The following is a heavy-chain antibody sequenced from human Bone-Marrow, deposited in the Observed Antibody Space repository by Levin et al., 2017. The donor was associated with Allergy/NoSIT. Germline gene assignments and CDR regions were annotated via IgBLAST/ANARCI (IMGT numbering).Heavy chain of an antibody. D-gene: IGHD2-2*01. J-gene: IGHJ6*03. CDR1: SYTFISYG. Sequence: ESLKISCKASSYTFISYGVSWVRQAPGQGLEWMGWISAHNGNTNYAQKFEGRVTMTTDTSTSTAYMELRSLRSDDTAVYYCARFVVVPATYYYLDVWGKGTTVTVSS. CDR2: ISAHNGNT. V-gene: IGHV1-18*01. CDR3: ARFVVVPATYYYLDV.